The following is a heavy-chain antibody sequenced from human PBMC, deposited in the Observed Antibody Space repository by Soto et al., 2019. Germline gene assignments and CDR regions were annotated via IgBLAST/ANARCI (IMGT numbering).Heavy chain of an antibody. CDR2: ISYDGSNK. Sequence: QVQMVESGGGVVQPGRSLRLSCAASGFTFSTYAMHWVRQAPGKGLEWVAVISYDGSNKYYVDSVKGRFTISRDNSKDTLYLQMNSLRAEDTAVYYCAKDLTTYNWNGGHAFDIWGQGTMVTVFS. CDR1: GFTFSTYA. J-gene: IGHJ3*02. V-gene: IGHV3-30*18. D-gene: IGHD1-20*01. CDR3: AKDLTTYNWNGGHAFDI.